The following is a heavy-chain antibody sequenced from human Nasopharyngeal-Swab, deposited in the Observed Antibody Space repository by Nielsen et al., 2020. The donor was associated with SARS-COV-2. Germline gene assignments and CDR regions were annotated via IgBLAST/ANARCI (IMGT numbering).Heavy chain of an antibody. CDR2: IKQDGSEK. J-gene: IGHJ4*02. Sequence: GESLKISCAASGFTFSSYWMSWVRQAPGKGLEWVANIKQDGSEKYYVDSVKGRFTISSDNAKNSLYLQMNSLGAEDTAVYYCAGSHYDFWSGYYLGVDYWGQGTLVTVSS. CDR1: GFTFSSYW. CDR3: AGSHYDFWSGYYLGVDY. D-gene: IGHD3-3*01. V-gene: IGHV3-7*01.